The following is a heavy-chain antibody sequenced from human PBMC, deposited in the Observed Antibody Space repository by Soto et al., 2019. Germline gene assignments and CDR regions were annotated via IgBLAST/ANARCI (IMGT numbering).Heavy chain of an antibody. CDR1: GASVSSGSFY. CDR3: ERVPLRYSSSPNFDS. J-gene: IGHJ4*02. CDR2: IYNNETF. Sequence: SETLSLTCSVSGASVSSGSFYWSWIRQPPGKGLEWIGFIYNNETFNYNPSLKSRVTLSVDTSKHQFSLKLSSVTAADTAVYYCERVPLRYSSSPNFDSWGQGALVTVSS. D-gene: IGHD6-19*01. V-gene: IGHV4-61*01.